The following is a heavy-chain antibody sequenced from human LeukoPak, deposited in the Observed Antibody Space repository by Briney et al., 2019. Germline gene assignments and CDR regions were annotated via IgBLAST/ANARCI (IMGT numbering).Heavy chain of an antibody. D-gene: IGHD2-2*01. J-gene: IGHJ4*02. CDR3: AAGPDCSSPSCLFEF. CDR2: FDPADGEP. Sequence: GASVKVSCKVSGYMFTELPIHWVRQTPAKGLEWMGGFDPADGEPVYAQNFKDRLTMTEDTSTETAYMNLRSLGSEDTAVYYCAAGPDCSSPSCLFEFWGQGTLVTVSS. CDR1: GYMFTELP. V-gene: IGHV1-24*01.